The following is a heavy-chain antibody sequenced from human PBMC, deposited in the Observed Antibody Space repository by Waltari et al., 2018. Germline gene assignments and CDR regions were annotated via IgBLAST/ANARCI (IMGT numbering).Heavy chain of an antibody. J-gene: IGHJ4*02. D-gene: IGHD3-9*01. Sequence: QVVESGGGWVQPGGSLRLSCVSSGFTVRAHWSAWVREAPGKELEWVAKIKKDGTEEMYVDSVKGRFTISKDNTKNSVFLQMNSLRAEDTAVYYCARDHWFSLDLWGQGTLVTVSS. CDR3: ARDHWFSLDL. CDR1: GFTVRAHW. V-gene: IGHV3-7*01. CDR2: IKKDGTEE.